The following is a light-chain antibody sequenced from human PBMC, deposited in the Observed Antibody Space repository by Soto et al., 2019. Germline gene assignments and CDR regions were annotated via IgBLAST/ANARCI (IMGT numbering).Light chain of an antibody. V-gene: IGKV3-11*01. CDR1: HSVRTT. CDR2: DAS. J-gene: IGKJ5*01. CDR3: QQRSNWPSIT. Sequence: DTVLTQSPGTLSLSPGETATLTCSASHSVRTTVAWYQQRPGQAPRLLIYDASTRATGVPDRFSGGGSGTDFTLTISSLEPEDFAVYYCQQRSNWPSITFGQGTRLEI.